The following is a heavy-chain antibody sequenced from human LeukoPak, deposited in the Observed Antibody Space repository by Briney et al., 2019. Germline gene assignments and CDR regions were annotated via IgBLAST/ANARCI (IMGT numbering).Heavy chain of an antibody. D-gene: IGHD3-22*01. V-gene: IGHV3-30-3*01. J-gene: IGHJ4*02. CDR2: MSFDGNSE. CDR1: GFTFSSYP. Sequence: GGSLRLSCAASGFTFSSYPMHWVRQAPGKGLEWVAVMSFDGNSEYYSDSVRGRFTVSRDNAKSTLYLQMNSLRPEDTAVYLCARVGYYASSGPPDFWGQGTLVTVSS. CDR3: ARVGYYASSGPPDF.